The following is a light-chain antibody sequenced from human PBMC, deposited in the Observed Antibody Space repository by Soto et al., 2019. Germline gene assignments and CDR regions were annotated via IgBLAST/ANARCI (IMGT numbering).Light chain of an antibody. V-gene: IGLV2-14*01. J-gene: IGLJ2*01. CDR3: SSYTVSTDVV. CDR2: EVN. Sequence: QAVVTQPASLSGSPGQSITISCTGATSDFINYNYVSWYQHHPGKAPQLLIYEVNNRPSGVSSRFSGSKSDNTASLTISGLQAEDEAYYYCSSYTVSTDVVFGGGTKLTVL. CDR1: TSDFINYNY.